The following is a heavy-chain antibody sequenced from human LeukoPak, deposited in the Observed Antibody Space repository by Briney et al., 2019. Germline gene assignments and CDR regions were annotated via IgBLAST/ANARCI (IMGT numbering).Heavy chain of an antibody. CDR1: GFDFSSYG. Sequence: HPGGSLRLSCAASGFDFSSYGMHWVRQAPGKGLEWVAYIHYDSTTEDYADSVQGRFTISRDNSKNTLFLQMNNLRVEDMAVLYCANDWNWAIDCWGQGTLVTVSS. D-gene: IGHD1-7*01. V-gene: IGHV3-30*02. J-gene: IGHJ4*02. CDR2: IHYDSTTE. CDR3: ANDWNWAIDC.